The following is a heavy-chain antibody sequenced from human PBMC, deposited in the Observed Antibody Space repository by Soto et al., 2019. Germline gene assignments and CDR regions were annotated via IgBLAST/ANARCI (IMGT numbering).Heavy chain of an antibody. D-gene: IGHD2-2*01. CDR3: ARDRRVVVPDAAKYGMDV. Sequence: WSWIRQPPGKGLEWIAYICSSGSTNYNPSLKSRVTISVDTSKNQFSLKLSSVTAADTAVYYCARDRRVVVPDAAKYGMDVRSQSTTLTVP. J-gene: IGHJ6*02. V-gene: IGHV4-59*01. CDR2: ICSSGST.